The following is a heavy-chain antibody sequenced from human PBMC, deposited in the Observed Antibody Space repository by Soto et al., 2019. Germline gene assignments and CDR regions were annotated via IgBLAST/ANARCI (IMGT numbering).Heavy chain of an antibody. V-gene: IGHV4-38-2*02. CDR2: IYHSGDT. D-gene: IGHD6-19*01. CDR1: GFSLSTSGV. J-gene: IGHJ4*02. Sequence: VNPTQTLTLTCTFSGFSLSTSGVGVGWIRQPPGKGLEWIGSIYHSGDTYYNPSLKSRVTISVDTSKNHFSLKLTSVTAADTAVYYCARARIVVAGTIVDYWGQGTLVTVSS. CDR3: ARARIVVAGTIVDY.